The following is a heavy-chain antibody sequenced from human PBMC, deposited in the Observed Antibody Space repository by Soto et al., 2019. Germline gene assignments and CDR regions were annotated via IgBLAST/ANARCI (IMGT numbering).Heavy chain of an antibody. V-gene: IGHV1-2*02. D-gene: IGHD2-15*01. CDR2: INPNSGGT. J-gene: IGHJ4*02. CDR3: ARAVSVVTGPEDY. Sequence: QVQLVQSGAEVKKPGASVKVSCKASGYTFTGYYMHWVRQAPGQGLEWMGWINPNSGGTNYAQKLQGRVTMTRDTSISTAYMELSRLRSDDTAVYYCARAVSVVTGPEDYWGQGTLVTVSS. CDR1: GYTFTGYY.